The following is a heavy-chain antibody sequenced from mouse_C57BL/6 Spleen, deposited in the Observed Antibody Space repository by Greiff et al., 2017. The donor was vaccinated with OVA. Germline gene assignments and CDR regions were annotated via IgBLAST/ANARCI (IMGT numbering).Heavy chain of an antibody. V-gene: IGHV1-80*01. CDR3: ARKNDYDYDGYFDV. J-gene: IGHJ1*03. CDR2: IYPGDGDP. D-gene: IGHD2-4*01. CDR1: GYAFSSYW. Sequence: QVQLQQSGAELVKPGASVKISCKASGYAFSSYWMNWVKQRPGKGLEWIGQIYPGDGDPNSNGKFKGKATLTADKSSSTAYMQLSSLTSEDSAVYFCARKNDYDYDGYFDVWGTGTTVTVSS.